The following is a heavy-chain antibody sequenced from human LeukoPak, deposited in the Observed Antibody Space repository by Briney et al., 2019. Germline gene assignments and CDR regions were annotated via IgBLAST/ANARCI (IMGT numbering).Heavy chain of an antibody. CDR1: GYSFTSYW. Sequence: HGESLKISCKGSGYSFTSYWIGWVRQMPGKGLEWMGIIYPGDSDTRYSPSFQGQVTISADKSISTAYLQWSSLKAPDTAMYYCARQGDCSSTSCYNRDNWFDPWGQGTLVTVSS. CDR3: ARQGDCSSTSCYNRDNWFDP. J-gene: IGHJ5*02. CDR2: IYPGDSDT. V-gene: IGHV5-51*01. D-gene: IGHD2-2*01.